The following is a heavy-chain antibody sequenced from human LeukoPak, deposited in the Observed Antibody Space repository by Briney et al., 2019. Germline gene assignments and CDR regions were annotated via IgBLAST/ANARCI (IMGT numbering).Heavy chain of an antibody. Sequence: PGGSLRLSCAASGFTFSSYAMHWVRQAPGKGLEWVAVISYDGGNKYYADSVKGRFTISRDNSKNTLYLQMNGLRAEDTAVYYCARSCSGGSCYFDYWGQGTLVTVSS. CDR1: GFTFSSYA. CDR3: ARSCSGGSCYFDY. D-gene: IGHD2-15*01. CDR2: ISYDGGNK. V-gene: IGHV3-30-3*01. J-gene: IGHJ4*02.